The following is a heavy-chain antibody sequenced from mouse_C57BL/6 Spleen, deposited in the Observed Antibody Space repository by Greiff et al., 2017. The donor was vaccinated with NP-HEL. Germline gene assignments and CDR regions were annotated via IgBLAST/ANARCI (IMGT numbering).Heavy chain of an antibody. J-gene: IGHJ4*01. D-gene: IGHD2-3*01. CDR3: ARRHDGYYAAMDY. CDR1: GYAFSSYW. Sequence: VHLVESGAELVKPGASVKISCKASGYAFSSYWMNWVKQRPGKGLEWIGQIYPGDGDTNYNGKFKGKATLTADKSSSTAYMQLSSLTSEDSAVYFCARRHDGYYAAMDYWGQGTSVTVSS. CDR2: IYPGDGDT. V-gene: IGHV1-80*01.